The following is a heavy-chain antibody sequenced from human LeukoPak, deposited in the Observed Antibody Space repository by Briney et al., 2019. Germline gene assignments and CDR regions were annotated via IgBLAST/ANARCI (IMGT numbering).Heavy chain of an antibody. CDR1: GFTFSRYS. Sequence: GGSLRLSCAASGFTFSRYSMNWVRQAPGKGLEWISYISSRGTTVYYADSVKGRFTISRDNAKNSLYLQMNSLRDEDTAVYYCARHDYGGNSGDYWGQGTLVTVSS. V-gene: IGHV3-48*02. CDR2: ISSRGTTV. D-gene: IGHD4-23*01. J-gene: IGHJ4*02. CDR3: ARHDYGGNSGDY.